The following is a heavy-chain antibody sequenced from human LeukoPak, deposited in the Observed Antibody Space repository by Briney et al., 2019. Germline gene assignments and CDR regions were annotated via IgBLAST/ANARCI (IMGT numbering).Heavy chain of an antibody. J-gene: IGHJ4*02. CDR3: ARLWGLYGSGSKPLDY. V-gene: IGHV4-61*02. Sequence: SETLSLTCTVSGGSISSGSYYWSWIRQPAGKGLEWLGRIYTSGSTNYNPSLKSRVTISVDTSKNQFSLKLSSVTAADTAVYYCARLWGLYGSGSKPLDYWGQGTLVTVSS. CDR1: GGSISSGSYY. D-gene: IGHD3-10*01. CDR2: IYTSGST.